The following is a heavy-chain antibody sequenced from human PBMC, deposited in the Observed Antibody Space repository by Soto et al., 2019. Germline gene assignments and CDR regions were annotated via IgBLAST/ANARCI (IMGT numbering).Heavy chain of an antibody. CDR2: ISGSGGST. CDR3: AKFSWNDVYYYYGMDV. J-gene: IGHJ6*02. Sequence: GGSLRLSCAASGFTFSSYAMSWVRQAPGKGLEWVSAISGSGGSTYYADSVKGRFTISRDNSKNTLYLQMSSLRAEDTAVYYCAKFSWNDVYYYYGMDVWGQGTTVTVSS. D-gene: IGHD1-1*01. V-gene: IGHV3-23*01. CDR1: GFTFSSYA.